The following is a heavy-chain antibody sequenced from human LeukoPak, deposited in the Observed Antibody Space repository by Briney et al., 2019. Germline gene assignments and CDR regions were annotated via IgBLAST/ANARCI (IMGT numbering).Heavy chain of an antibody. J-gene: IGHJ4*02. CDR2: IYYSGST. Sequence: PSETLSLTCTVSGGSISSSRYYWGWIRQPPGKGLEWIGSIYYSGSTYYNPSLKSRVTISVDTSKNQFSLKLSSVTAADTAVYYCARHHFDYGEDYWGQGTLVTVSS. D-gene: IGHD4-17*01. CDR1: GGSISSSRYY. CDR3: ARHHFDYGEDY. V-gene: IGHV4-39*01.